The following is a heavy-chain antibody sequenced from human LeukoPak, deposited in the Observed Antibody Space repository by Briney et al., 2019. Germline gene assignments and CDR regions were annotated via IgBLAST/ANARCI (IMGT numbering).Heavy chain of an antibody. CDR1: GGSFSDYY. V-gene: IGHV4-34*01. CDR3: AKEITKVRGVYFDY. D-gene: IGHD3-10*01. J-gene: IGHJ4*02. Sequence: SETLSLTCAVYGGSFSDYYWSWIRQPPGKGLEWIGDINHSANMRYNPSLKSGVSVSVDRSKSQFSLKLSSVTAEDTAVYYCAKEITKVRGVYFDYWGQGTLVTVSS. CDR2: INHSANM.